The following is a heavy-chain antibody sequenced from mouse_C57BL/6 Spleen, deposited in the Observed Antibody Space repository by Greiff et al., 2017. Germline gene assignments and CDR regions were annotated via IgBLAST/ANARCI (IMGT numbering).Heavy chain of an antibody. D-gene: IGHD1-1*01. CDR2: ISDGGSYT. Sequence: DVQLVESGGGLVKPGGSLKLSCAASGFTFSSYAMSWVRQTPEKRLEWVATISDGGSYTYYPDNVKGRFTISRDNAKNNLYLQMSHLRSEDTAMYYCARNVPDDGSSYGGYFDVWGTGTTVTVSS. J-gene: IGHJ1*03. CDR3: ARNVPDDGSSYGGYFDV. V-gene: IGHV5-4*01. CDR1: GFTFSSYA.